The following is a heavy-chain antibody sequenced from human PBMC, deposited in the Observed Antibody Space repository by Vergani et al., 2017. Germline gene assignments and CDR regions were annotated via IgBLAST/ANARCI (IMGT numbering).Heavy chain of an antibody. CDR2: IYYSGST. CDR3: ASGDYVLTR. Sequence: QVQLQESGPGLVKPSETLSLTCTVSGGPISSYYWSWIRQPPGKGLEWIGYIYYSGSTNYNPSLKSRVTISVDTSKNQFSLKLSSVTAAETAVYYCASGDYVLTRWGQGTLVTVSS. CDR1: GGPISSYY. D-gene: IGHD3-16*01. V-gene: IGHV4-59*01. J-gene: IGHJ4*02.